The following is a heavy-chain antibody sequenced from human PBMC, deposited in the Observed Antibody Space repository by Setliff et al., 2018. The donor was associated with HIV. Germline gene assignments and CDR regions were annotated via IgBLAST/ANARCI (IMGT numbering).Heavy chain of an antibody. CDR1: GGSINTGSYY. J-gene: IGHJ4*02. CDR3: ARQPLYNDYDWRSYYFDY. D-gene: IGHD5-12*01. Sequence: SETLSLTCTVSGGSINTGSYYWGWIRQPPGKGLESIGSMYHTGSTYYSPSLNSRFTISVDTSKNQFSLKLRSVTAADTAVYYCARQPLYNDYDWRSYYFDYWGQGSLVTVSS. CDR2: MYHTGST. V-gene: IGHV4-39*01.